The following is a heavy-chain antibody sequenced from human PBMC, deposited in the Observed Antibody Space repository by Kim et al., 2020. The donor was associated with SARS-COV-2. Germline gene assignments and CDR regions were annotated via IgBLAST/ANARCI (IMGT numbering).Heavy chain of an antibody. Sequence: SETLSLTCTVSGGSISSSSYYWGWIRQPPGKGLEWIGSIYYSGSTYYNPSLKSRVTISVDTSKNQFSLKLSSVTAADTAVYYCARRSLDIVATIWSGQFDYWGQGTLVTVSS. CDR1: GGSISSSSYY. CDR2: IYYSGST. J-gene: IGHJ4*02. CDR3: ARRSLDIVATIWSGQFDY. V-gene: IGHV4-39*01. D-gene: IGHD5-12*01.